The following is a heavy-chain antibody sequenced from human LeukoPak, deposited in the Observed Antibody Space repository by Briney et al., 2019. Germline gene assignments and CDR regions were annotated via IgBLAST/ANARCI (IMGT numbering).Heavy chain of an antibody. V-gene: IGHV4-4*07. J-gene: IGHJ4*02. CDR3: ARDRYGGIIDY. Sequence: SETLSLTCTVSGGSISSYYWSWIRQPAGKGLEWIGRFYTSGSTNYNPSLKSRVTMSVDTSKNQFSLKLTSVTAADTAMYYCARDRYGGIIDYWGQGTLVTVSS. CDR2: FYTSGST. D-gene: IGHD1-1*01. CDR1: GGSISSYY.